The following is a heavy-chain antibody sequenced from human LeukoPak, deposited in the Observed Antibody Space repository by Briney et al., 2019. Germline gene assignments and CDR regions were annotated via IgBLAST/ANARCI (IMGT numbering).Heavy chain of an antibody. J-gene: IGHJ4*02. D-gene: IGHD3-10*01. Sequence: GGSLRLSCAASGFTFSDYYMSWIRQAPGKGLEWVSYISSSSSYTNYADSVKGRFTISRDNAKNSLYLQMNSLRAEDTAVYYCARDHRPDYGSGSYFDYWGQGTQVTVSS. CDR1: GFTFSDYY. CDR3: ARDHRPDYGSGSYFDY. CDR2: ISSSSSYT. V-gene: IGHV3-11*06.